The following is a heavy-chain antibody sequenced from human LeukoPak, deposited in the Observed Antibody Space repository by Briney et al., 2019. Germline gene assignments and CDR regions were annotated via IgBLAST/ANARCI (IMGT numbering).Heavy chain of an antibody. J-gene: IGHJ6*03. CDR2: IYYSGST. V-gene: IGHV4-39*07. Sequence: PSETLSLTCTVSGGSISSSSYYWGWIRQPPGKGLEWIGSIYYSGSTYYNPSLKSRVTISVDTSKNQFSLKLNSVTAADTAVYYCAREESSYGSGKNYYYYYMDVWGKGTTVAISS. CDR1: GGSISSSSYY. CDR3: AREESSYGSGKNYYYYYMDV. D-gene: IGHD3-10*01.